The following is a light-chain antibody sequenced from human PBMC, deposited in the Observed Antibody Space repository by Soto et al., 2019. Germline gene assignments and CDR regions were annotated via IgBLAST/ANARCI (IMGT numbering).Light chain of an antibody. CDR2: DAS. CDR3: QHYNNWPL. V-gene: IGKV3-15*01. Sequence: EIVMTQSPATLSVSPGERATLSCRASQSVGSNLAWYQQKPGRAPRLLIYDASTRASGIPARFSGSGSGTEFTLTISSLHSEDFAVYYCQHYNNWPLFGPGTKVDIK. J-gene: IGKJ3*01. CDR1: QSVGSN.